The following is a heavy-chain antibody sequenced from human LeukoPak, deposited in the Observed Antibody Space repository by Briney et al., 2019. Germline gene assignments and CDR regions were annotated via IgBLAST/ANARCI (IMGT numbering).Heavy chain of an antibody. CDR3: ARTTVVTPSSHAFDI. CDR2: IIPIFGTA. D-gene: IGHD4-23*01. Sequence: SVKVSCKASGGTFSSYAISWVRQAPGQGLEWMGGIIPIFGTANYAQKFQGRVTITADESTSTAYMELSSLRSEDSAVYYCARTTVVTPSSHAFDIWGQGTMVTVSS. J-gene: IGHJ3*02. CDR1: GGTFSSYA. V-gene: IGHV1-69*13.